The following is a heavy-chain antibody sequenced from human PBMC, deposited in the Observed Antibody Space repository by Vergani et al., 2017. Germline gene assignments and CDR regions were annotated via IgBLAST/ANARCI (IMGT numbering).Heavy chain of an antibody. CDR1: GGSFSGYY. CDR2: IYYSGST. J-gene: IGHJ4*02. D-gene: IGHD4-17*01. CDR3: ARDSYGDYYFDY. V-gene: IGHV4-34*01. Sequence: QVQLQQWGAGLLKPSETLSLTCAVYGGSFSGYYWSWIRQPPGKGLEWIGYIYYSGSTYYNPSLKSRVTISVDTSKNQFSLKLSSVTAADTAVYYCARDSYGDYYFDYWGQGTLVTVSS.